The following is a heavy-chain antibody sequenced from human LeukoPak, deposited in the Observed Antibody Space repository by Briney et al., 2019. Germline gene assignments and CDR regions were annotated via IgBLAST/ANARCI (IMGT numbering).Heavy chain of an antibody. CDR1: GYTLTELS. CDR3: ATVVIPPYDWFDP. CDR2: FDPEDGET. Sequence: ASVKVSCKVSGYTLTELSMHWVRQAPGKGLEWMGGFDPEDGETIYAQKFQGRVTVTEDTSTDTAYMELSSLRSEDTAVYYCATVVIPPYDWFDPWGQGTLVTVSS. J-gene: IGHJ5*02. D-gene: IGHD2-2*02. V-gene: IGHV1-24*01.